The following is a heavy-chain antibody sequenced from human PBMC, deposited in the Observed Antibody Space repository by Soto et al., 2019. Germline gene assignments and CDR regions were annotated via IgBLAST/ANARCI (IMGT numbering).Heavy chain of an antibody. CDR3: ASLAYYDFWSGEGMDV. CDR2: IWYDGSNK. Sequence: QVQLVESGGGVVQPGRSLRLSCAASGFTFSSYGMHWVRQAPGKGLEWVAVIWYDGSNKYYADSVKGRFTISRDNSKNTLYLQMNSLRAEDTAVYYCASLAYYDFWSGEGMDVWGNGTTVTVSS. J-gene: IGHJ6*03. CDR1: GFTFSSYG. D-gene: IGHD3-3*01. V-gene: IGHV3-33*01.